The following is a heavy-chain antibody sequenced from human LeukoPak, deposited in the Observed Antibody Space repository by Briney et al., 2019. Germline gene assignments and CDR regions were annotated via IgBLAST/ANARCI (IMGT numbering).Heavy chain of an antibody. V-gene: IGHV1-2*02. D-gene: IGHD6-13*01. CDR1: GYSXTGYY. CDR3: ARDLGYSTRFLDH. Sequence: GASVKVSCKASGYSXTGYYMHWVRQAPGQGLEWTGWINPNSGDTNYVQKFQGRVTMTMDTSIGTAYMDLSRLRSDDTAVYYCARDLGYSTRFLDHWGQGTLVTVSS. J-gene: IGHJ4*02. CDR2: INPNSGDT.